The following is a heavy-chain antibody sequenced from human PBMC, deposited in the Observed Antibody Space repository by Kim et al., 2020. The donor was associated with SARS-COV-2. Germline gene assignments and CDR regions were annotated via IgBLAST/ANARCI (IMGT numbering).Heavy chain of an antibody. J-gene: IGHJ6*02. V-gene: IGHV3-11*04. Sequence: VKGRFTISRDNAKNSLYWQMNSLGDEDTAVYYCARPDFWSGYYYYGMDVWGQGTTVTVSS. D-gene: IGHD3-3*01. CDR3: ARPDFWSGYYYYGMDV.